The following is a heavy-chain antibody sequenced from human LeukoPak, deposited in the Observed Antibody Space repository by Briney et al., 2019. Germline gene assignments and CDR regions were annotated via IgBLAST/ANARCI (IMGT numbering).Heavy chain of an antibody. J-gene: IGHJ3*02. CDR3: ARSLGGIDAFDI. CDR2: IYHSGST. Sequence: PSETLSLTCAVSGGSISSGGYSWSWIRQPPGKGPEWIGYIYHSGSTYYNPSLKSRVTISVDRSKNQFSLKLSSVTAADTAVYYCARSLGGIDAFDIWGQGTMVTVSS. D-gene: IGHD3-16*01. V-gene: IGHV4-30-2*01. CDR1: GGSISSGGYS.